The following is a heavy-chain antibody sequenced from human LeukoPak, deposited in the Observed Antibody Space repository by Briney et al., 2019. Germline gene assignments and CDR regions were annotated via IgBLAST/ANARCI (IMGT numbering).Heavy chain of an antibody. CDR3: AKEKAIATINYGLDV. CDR2: IAYDGSNK. V-gene: IGHV3-30*18. J-gene: IGHJ6*02. Sequence: GGSLRLSCAASGFTFSSYEMNWVRQAPGKGLEWVAVIAYDGSNKVYADSVKGRFTISRDNSKNTLYLQMNSLRGEDTAVYYCAKEKAIATINYGLDVWGQGTTVTVSS. CDR1: GFTFSSYE. D-gene: IGHD1-1*01.